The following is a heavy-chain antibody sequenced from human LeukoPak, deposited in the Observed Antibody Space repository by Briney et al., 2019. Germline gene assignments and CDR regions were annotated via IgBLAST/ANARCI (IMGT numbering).Heavy chain of an antibody. CDR3: ARHQGMVRGVMDY. J-gene: IGHJ4*02. Sequence: GGSLRLSCAASGFTFSSYSMNWVRQAPGKGLEYVSAISSNGGSTYYANSVKGRFTISRDNSKNTLYLQMGSLRAEDMAVYYCARHQGMVRGVMDYWGQGTLVTVSS. V-gene: IGHV3-64*01. CDR2: ISSNGGST. D-gene: IGHD3-10*01. CDR1: GFTFSSYS.